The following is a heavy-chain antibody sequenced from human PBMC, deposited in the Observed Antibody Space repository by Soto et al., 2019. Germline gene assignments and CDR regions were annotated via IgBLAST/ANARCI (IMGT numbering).Heavy chain of an antibody. CDR2: LSDSGDSI. J-gene: IGHJ4*01. CDR1: GFTFSSHA. D-gene: IGHD6-13*01. Sequence: PGGSLRLSCTASGFTFSSHAMTWVRQAPGKGLEWVSGLSDSGDSIYYADSVKGRFTIYRDNSMNTLYLQMNTLRVEDTAVYYFSKVSSSWYGGFFALWGQGTLVTVSS. V-gene: IGHV3-23*01. CDR3: SKVSSSWYGGFFAL.